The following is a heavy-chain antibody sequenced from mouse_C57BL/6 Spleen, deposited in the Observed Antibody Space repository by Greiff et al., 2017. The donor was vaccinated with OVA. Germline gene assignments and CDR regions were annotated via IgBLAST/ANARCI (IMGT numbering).Heavy chain of an antibody. CDR3: TRSYDVYYFDY. CDR1: GYTFTDYE. CDR2: IDPETGGT. Sequence: VQLQQSGAELVRPGASVTLSCKASGYTFTDYEMHWVKQTPVHGLEWIGAIDPETGGTAYNQKFKGKAILTADKSSSTAYMELRSLTSEDSAVYYCTRSYDVYYFDYWGQGTTLTVSS. D-gene: IGHD2-3*01. V-gene: IGHV1-15*01. J-gene: IGHJ2*01.